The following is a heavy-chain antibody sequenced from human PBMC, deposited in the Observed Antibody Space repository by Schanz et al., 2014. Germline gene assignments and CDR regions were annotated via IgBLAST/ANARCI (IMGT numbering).Heavy chain of an antibody. Sequence: VQLVESGGGLAQPGGSLRLSCAASGITFSGYSMNWVRQAPGKGLEWVAVIWHDGSGKYYADSVKGRFTISRDNSMNTLHLQMDGLRVEDTAVYYCARDAVALVPEYFMDVWGKGTPVTV. CDR1: GITFSGYS. CDR2: IWHDGSGK. D-gene: IGHD2-15*01. J-gene: IGHJ6*03. V-gene: IGHV3-33*08. CDR3: ARDAVALVPEYFMDV.